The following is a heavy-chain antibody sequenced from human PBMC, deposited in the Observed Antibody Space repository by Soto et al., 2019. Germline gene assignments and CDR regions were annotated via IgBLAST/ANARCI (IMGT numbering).Heavy chain of an antibody. CDR3: AKDPGDQGYYYGMDV. D-gene: IGHD4-17*01. J-gene: IGHJ6*02. CDR2: ITGSASGGRT. CDR1: GFTFSTYA. V-gene: IGHV3-23*01. Sequence: EVQLLESGGGLVQPGGSLRLSCAASGFTFSTYAMSWVRQAPGKGLEWLSTITGSASGGRTYYADSVKGRFTISRDNSKNTLYLQMNSLRAEDTAVYFCAKDPGDQGYYYGMDVWGQGTTVTVSS.